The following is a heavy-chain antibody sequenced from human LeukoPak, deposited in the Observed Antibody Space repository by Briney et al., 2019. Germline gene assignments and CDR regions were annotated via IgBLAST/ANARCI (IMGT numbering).Heavy chain of an antibody. CDR1: GFTFSSYG. J-gene: IGHJ4*02. D-gene: IGHD1-20*01. CDR3: ARDPPITGDN. V-gene: IGHV3-23*01. CDR2: ISGSGGST. Sequence: GGSLRLSCAASGFTFSSYGMSWVRQAPGKGLEWVSAISGSGGSTYYADSVKGRFTISRDNAKNTLYLQMNSLRAEDTAVYYCARDPPITGDNRGQGTLVTVSS.